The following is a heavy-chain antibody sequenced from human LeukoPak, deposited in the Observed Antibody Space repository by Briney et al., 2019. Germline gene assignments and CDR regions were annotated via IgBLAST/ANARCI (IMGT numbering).Heavy chain of an antibody. D-gene: IGHD3-22*01. Sequence: PSEPLSLPCTVSGDSISSYYWSWIRQPPGKGLEWIGYIYYSGSTNYNPSLKSRVTISVDTSKNQFSLKLSSVTAADTAVYYCARAGKWLLIDYWGQGTLVTVSS. CDR3: ARAGKWLLIDY. J-gene: IGHJ4*02. CDR1: GDSISSYY. V-gene: IGHV4-59*12. CDR2: IYYSGST.